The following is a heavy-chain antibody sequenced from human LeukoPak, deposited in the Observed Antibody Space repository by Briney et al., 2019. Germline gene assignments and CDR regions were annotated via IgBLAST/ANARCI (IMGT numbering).Heavy chain of an antibody. D-gene: IGHD2-21*02. V-gene: IGHV3-23*01. Sequence: PGGSLRLSCAASGFIFSDFYMGWIRQVPGRGLDWVSALSGSGAVTYYTDSVKGRFTVSRDNSKNTLYLQMDSLRAEDTAVYYCAKDMGGPAYCGGDCYSRFFQHWGQGTLVTVS. CDR1: GFIFSDFY. CDR3: AKDMGGPAYCGGDCYSRFFQH. CDR2: LSGSGAVT. J-gene: IGHJ1*01.